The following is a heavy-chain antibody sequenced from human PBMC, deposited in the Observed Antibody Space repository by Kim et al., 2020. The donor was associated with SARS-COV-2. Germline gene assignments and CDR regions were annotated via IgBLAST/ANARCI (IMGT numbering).Heavy chain of an antibody. J-gene: IGHJ4*02. CDR1: GFNFNTHA. D-gene: IGHD3-10*01. V-gene: IGHV3-30*18. CDR2: VSDDGDIK. CDR3: AKRSGSPANFDY. Sequence: GGSLRLSCGASGFNFNTHAMHWVRQAPGKGLEWVALVSDDGDIKHYADSVKGRFLISRDNSKTTVFLLMSSLTPEDTALYFCAKRSGSPANFDYWGRGTLFTVSS.